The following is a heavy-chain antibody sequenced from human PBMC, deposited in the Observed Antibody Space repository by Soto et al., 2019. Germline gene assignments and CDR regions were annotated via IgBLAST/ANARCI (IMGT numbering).Heavy chain of an antibody. CDR1: GYTFTSYG. Sequence: ASVKVSCKASGYTFTSYGISRVRQAPGQGLEWMGWISAYNGNTNYAQKLQGRVTMTTDTSTSTAYMELRSLRSDDTAVYYCVIAAHPYFFDYGGQGNLVTVSS. J-gene: IGHJ4*02. V-gene: IGHV1-18*01. CDR3: VIAAHPYFFDY. CDR2: ISAYNGNT.